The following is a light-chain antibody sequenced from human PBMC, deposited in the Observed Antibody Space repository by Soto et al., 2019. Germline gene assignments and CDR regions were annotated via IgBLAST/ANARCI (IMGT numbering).Light chain of an antibody. V-gene: IGLV1-40*01. CDR1: SSKIGAGYD. CDR3: QSYDSSLSGYV. J-gene: IGLJ1*01. Sequence: QSVLTQPPSVSGAPGQRVTISCTGSSSKIGAGYDVHWYQQLPGTAPKLLIYNNNNRPSGVPDRFSGSKSGTSASLAITGLQVEDEADYYCQSYDSSLSGYVFGTGTKVTVL. CDR2: NNN.